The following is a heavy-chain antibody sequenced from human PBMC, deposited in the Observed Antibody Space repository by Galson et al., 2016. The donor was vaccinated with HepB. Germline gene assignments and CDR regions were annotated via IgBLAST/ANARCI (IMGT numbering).Heavy chain of an antibody. CDR3: ARATRRGVAGWGYYFDAMDV. V-gene: IGHV4-61*01. CDR2: IYHSGTT. D-gene: IGHD6-19*01. CDR1: GGSVSSGSSF. Sequence: SETLSLTCTVSGGSVSSGSSFWTWIRQSPGKGLEWIAYIYHSGTTNYNPSLRSRVTISVDTSKDQFSLRLTSVTAADAGVYFCARATRRGVAGWGYYFDAMDVWGQGTTVTVSS. J-gene: IGHJ6*02.